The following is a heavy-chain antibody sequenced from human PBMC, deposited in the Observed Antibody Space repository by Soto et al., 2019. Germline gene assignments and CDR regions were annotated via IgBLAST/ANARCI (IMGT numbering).Heavy chain of an antibody. CDR1: GGTFSSYA. V-gene: IGHV1-69*01. Sequence: QVQLVQSGAEVKKPGSSVKVSCKASGGTFSSYAISWVRQAPGQGLEWMGGIIPIFGTANYAQKFKGRVTITADESTSTAYMALSSLRSEDTAVYYCARSPGGVAARFFFDYWGQGTLVTVSS. CDR2: IIPIFGTA. CDR3: ARSPGGVAARFFFDY. J-gene: IGHJ4*02. D-gene: IGHD6-6*01.